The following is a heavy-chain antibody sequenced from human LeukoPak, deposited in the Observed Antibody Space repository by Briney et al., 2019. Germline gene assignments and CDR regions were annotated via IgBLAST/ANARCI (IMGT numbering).Heavy chain of an antibody. CDR1: GFTFDDYG. CDR3: ARERGIAAAGTFSDY. D-gene: IGHD6-13*01. J-gene: IGHJ4*02. Sequence: PGGSLRLSCAASGFTFDDYGMSWVRQAPGKGLEWVSGINWNGGSTGYADSVKGRFTISRDNAKNSLYLQMYSLRAEDTALYYCARERGIAAAGTFSDYWGQGTLVTVSS. V-gene: IGHV3-20*04. CDR2: INWNGGST.